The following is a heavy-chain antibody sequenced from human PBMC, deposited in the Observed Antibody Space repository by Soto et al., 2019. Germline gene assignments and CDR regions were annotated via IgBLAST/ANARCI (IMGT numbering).Heavy chain of an antibody. D-gene: IGHD3-22*01. CDR3: VNHDSSRNSSNP. Sequence: ASVKVSCKASGYTFTSYDINWVRQATGQGLEWMGWINPNSGNTGYAQKFQGRVTMTRDTSISTAYMDLSSLRSEDTAVYYCVNHDSSRNSSNPWGQGTLVTVAS. J-gene: IGHJ5*02. CDR1: GYTFTSYD. V-gene: IGHV1-8*01. CDR2: INPNSGNT.